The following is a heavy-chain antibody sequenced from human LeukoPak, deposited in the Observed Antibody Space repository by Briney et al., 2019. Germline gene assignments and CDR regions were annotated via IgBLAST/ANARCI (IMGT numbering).Heavy chain of an antibody. V-gene: IGHV3-30-3*01. J-gene: IGHJ4*02. CDR2: ISYDGSNK. CDR1: GFTFSSYA. Sequence: GGSLRLSCAASGFTFSSYAMHRVRQAPGKGLEWVAVISYDGSNKYYADSVKGRFTISRDNSKNTLYLQMNSLRAEDTAVYYCARVRHSWGSTFNYWGQGTLVTVSS. D-gene: IGHD7-27*01. CDR3: ARVRHSWGSTFNY.